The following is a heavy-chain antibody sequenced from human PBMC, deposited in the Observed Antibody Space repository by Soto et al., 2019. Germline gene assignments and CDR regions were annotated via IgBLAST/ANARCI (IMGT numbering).Heavy chain of an antibody. D-gene: IGHD3-10*01. CDR3: ATGLRTGNYGMDV. CDR1: GGTFSNDA. Sequence: QEQLVQAGAEVKKPGSSVRISCRASGGTFSNDAVSWVRQAPGQGLQWMGGIIPIFGTTHYAHKFQGRVTITADESTATAYMDLRSVTSEDTAVYYCATGLRTGNYGMDVWGQGTAVTVSS. V-gene: IGHV1-69*01. CDR2: IIPIFGTT. J-gene: IGHJ6*02.